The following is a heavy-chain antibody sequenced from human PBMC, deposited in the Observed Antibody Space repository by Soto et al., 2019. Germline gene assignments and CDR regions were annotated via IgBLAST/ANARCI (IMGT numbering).Heavy chain of an antibody. CDR1: GFSLSTSGVG. D-gene: IGHD6-19*01. CDR3: AHSSTGFSSYPDY. V-gene: IGHV2-5*02. Sequence: QITLKESGPPLVKPTQTLTLICTFSGFSLSTSGVGVGWIRQPPGKALEWLALIYWDDDKRSSSSLKSRLTINNDTSKDQVRRTRAIMDPVDTATDYCAHSSTGFSSYPDYWGQVTLVTVS. CDR2: IYWDDDK. J-gene: IGHJ4*02.